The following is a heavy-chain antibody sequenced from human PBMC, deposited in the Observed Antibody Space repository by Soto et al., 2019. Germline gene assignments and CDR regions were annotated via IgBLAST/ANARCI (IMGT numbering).Heavy chain of an antibody. J-gene: IGHJ6*03. Sequence: GGSLRLSCAASGFTFSSYGMHWVRQAPGKGLEWVAVIWYDGSNKYYADSVKGRFTISRDNSKNTLYLQMNSLRAEDTAVYYCASNEPPRYDSGYDLDYYYYMDVWGKGTTVTVSS. CDR3: ASNEPPRYDSGYDLDYYYYMDV. D-gene: IGHD5-12*01. V-gene: IGHV3-33*01. CDR1: GFTFSSYG. CDR2: IWYDGSNK.